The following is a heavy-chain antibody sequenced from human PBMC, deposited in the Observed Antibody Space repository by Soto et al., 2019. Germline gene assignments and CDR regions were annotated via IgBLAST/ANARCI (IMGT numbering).Heavy chain of an antibody. D-gene: IGHD7-27*01. CDR1: GDSLTSGPYS. V-gene: IGHV4-30-2*01. J-gene: IGHJ4*02. CDR2: IYHSGST. CDR3: ARRGAWGYYFDV. Sequence: QLQLQESGSGLVKPSQTLSLTCAVSGDSLTSGPYSWSWFRQPPGKGLEWIGYIYHSGSTYYTPSLRSRVFMSVDRSKNQFSLHLSSVTAADTAMYFCARRGAWGYYFDVWGQGALVTVAS.